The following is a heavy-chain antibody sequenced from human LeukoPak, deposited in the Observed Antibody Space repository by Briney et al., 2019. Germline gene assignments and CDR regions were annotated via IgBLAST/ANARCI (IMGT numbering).Heavy chain of an antibody. CDR2: ISHDEGT. J-gene: IGHJ3*02. CDR3: ARGLITVTTSDAFDI. V-gene: IGHV4-34*01. CDR1: GESFTDYH. D-gene: IGHD4-17*01. Sequence: PSETLSLTCGIYGESFTDYHFNWIRQPPGKGLEWIGEISHDEGTNYSPSLKSRVTISLDTSKNQFSLKVTYVTAADTAVYYCARGLITVTTSDAFDIWGQGTMVTVSS.